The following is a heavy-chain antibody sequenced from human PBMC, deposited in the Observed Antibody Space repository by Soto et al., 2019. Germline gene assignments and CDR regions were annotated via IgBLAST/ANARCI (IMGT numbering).Heavy chain of an antibody. D-gene: IGHD1-1*01. CDR3: ARYGTRADW. CDR1: GFTFSSYS. CDR2: ISSSGITT. Sequence: LRLSCAASGFTFSSYSMNWVRKAPGKGLEWISYISSSGITTYYADFAAGRFTISRDNAKESLYLHLNSLRVEDTAVYYCARYGTRADWWGLGTQVTVSS. V-gene: IGHV3-48*04. J-gene: IGHJ4*02.